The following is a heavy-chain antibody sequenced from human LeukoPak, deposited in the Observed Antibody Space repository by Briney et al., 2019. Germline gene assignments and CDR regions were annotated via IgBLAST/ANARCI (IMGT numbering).Heavy chain of an antibody. CDR3: ARDSAPSAPINYYDSSGYSD. Sequence: ASVKVSCKASGYTFTGYYMHWVRQAPGQGLEWMGWINPNSGGTNYAQKFQGRVTMTRDTSISTAYMELSRLRSDDTAVYYCARDSAPSAPINYYDSSGYSDWGQGTLVTVSS. J-gene: IGHJ4*02. V-gene: IGHV1-2*02. CDR2: INPNSGGT. D-gene: IGHD3-22*01. CDR1: GYTFTGYY.